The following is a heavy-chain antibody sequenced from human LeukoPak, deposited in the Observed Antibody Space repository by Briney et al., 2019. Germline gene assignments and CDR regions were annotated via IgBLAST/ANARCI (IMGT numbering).Heavy chain of an antibody. CDR1: GFPFSGYN. CDR3: ARGGRGGFDF. Sequence: GGSLRLSCAASGFPFSGYNMNWVRQAPGKGLEWVSSVSPESDDYCADSVKGRFTIFRDNDKNSLYLQMNSPRSDDTAVYYCARGGRGGFDFWGQGTLVTVSS. D-gene: IGHD2-15*01. V-gene: IGHV3-69-1*02. CDR2: VSPESDD. J-gene: IGHJ4*02.